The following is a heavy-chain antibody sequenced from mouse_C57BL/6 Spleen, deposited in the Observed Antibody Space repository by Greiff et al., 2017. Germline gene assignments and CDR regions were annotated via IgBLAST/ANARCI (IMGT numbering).Heavy chain of an antibody. D-gene: IGHD1-1*01. CDR3: ARGTTVGWYFDV. J-gene: IGHJ1*03. CDR2: ISDGGSYT. V-gene: IGHV5-4*03. Sequence: EVKLMESGGGLVKPGGSLKLSCAASGFTFSSYAMSWVRQTPEKRLEWVATISDGGSYTYYPDNVKGRFTISRDNAKNNLYLQMSHLKSEDTAMYYCARGTTVGWYFDVWGTGTTVTVSS. CDR1: GFTFSSYA.